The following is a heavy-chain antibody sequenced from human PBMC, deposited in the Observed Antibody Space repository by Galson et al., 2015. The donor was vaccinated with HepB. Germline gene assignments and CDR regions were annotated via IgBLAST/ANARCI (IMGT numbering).Heavy chain of an antibody. J-gene: IGHJ6*02. Sequence: SLRLSCAASGFIVNDKFINWVRQAPGKGLEWVSIIYSSGGTDYADSVKGRFTISRDNSKNTVYLQMNSLRGEDTAVYYCARDKGKVIYSNNGDHYYYYGMDVWGQGTTVTVSS. D-gene: IGHD4-11*01. V-gene: IGHV3-66*03. CDR2: IYSSGGT. CDR1: GFIVNDKF. CDR3: ARDKGKVIYSNNGDHYYYYGMDV.